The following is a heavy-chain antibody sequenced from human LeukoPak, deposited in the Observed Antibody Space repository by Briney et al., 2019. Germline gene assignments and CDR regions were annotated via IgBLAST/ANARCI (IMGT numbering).Heavy chain of an antibody. CDR1: GFTFSSYW. D-gene: IGHD6-13*01. V-gene: IGHV3-7*01. CDR2: IKQDGSEK. Sequence: PGGSLRLSCAASGFTFSSYWMSWVRQAPGKGLEWVANIKQDGSEKYYVDSVKGRFTISRDNAKNSLYLQMNSLKAEDTAVYYCARVAWYDAFDIWGQGTMVTVSS. J-gene: IGHJ3*02. CDR3: ARVAWYDAFDI.